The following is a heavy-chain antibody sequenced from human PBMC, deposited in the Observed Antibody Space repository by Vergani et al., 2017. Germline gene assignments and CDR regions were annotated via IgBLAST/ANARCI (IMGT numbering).Heavy chain of an antibody. CDR2: ISYDGSNK. Sequence: QVQLVESGGGVVQPGRSLRLSCAASGFTFSSYAMHWVRQAPGKGLEWVAVISYDGSNKYYADSVKGRFTISRDNSKNTLYLQMNSLRAEDTAVYYCARVPYDYGDYGVFDYWGQGTLVTVSS. V-gene: IGHV3-30*01. J-gene: IGHJ4*02. CDR3: ARVPYDYGDYGVFDY. D-gene: IGHD4-17*01. CDR1: GFTFSSYA.